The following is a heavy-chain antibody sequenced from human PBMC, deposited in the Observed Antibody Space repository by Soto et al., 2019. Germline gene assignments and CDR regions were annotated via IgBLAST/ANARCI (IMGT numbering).Heavy chain of an antibody. CDR3: ARGVRGVVNWFDS. J-gene: IGHJ5*01. CDR2: IATYNSNR. D-gene: IGHD3-10*01. V-gene: IGHV1-18*01. Sequence: VSVKVSCKTSGDTFTNFGLSWVRHAPGQGLEWMGWIATYNSNRNLAQKFQGRLTLTTDTSTSTAYMELKSLGYDDTAVYYCARGVRGVVNWFDSWGRGTLVIVSS. CDR1: GDTFTNFG.